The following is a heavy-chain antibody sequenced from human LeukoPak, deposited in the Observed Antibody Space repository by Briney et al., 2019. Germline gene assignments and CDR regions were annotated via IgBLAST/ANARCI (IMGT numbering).Heavy chain of an antibody. Sequence: GGSLRLSCAASGFTFSSYWMHWVRQAPGKGLVWFSRINSDGSSTSYADSVKGRFTISRDNAKNTLYLQMNSLRAEDTAVYYCVGGYYFDYWGQGTLVTVSS. CDR1: GFTFSSYW. D-gene: IGHD4-23*01. J-gene: IGHJ4*02. CDR3: VGGYYFDY. CDR2: INSDGSST. V-gene: IGHV3-74*01.